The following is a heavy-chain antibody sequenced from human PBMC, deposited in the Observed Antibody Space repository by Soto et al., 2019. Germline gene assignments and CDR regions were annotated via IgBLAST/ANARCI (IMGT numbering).Heavy chain of an antibody. CDR2: IYWNDDK. V-gene: IGHV2-5*01. CDR3: PHSGATPWVEP. D-gene: IGHD2-15*01. CDR1: GFSVSTIGVG. J-gene: IGHJ5*02. Sequence: SGPTLVNPTQTLTLTCTFSGFSVSTIGVGGGWIRQPPGKALEWLALIYWNDDKRYSPSLKSRLTITKDTSKNQVVLTMTNMDPVDTATYYCPHSGATPWVEPWGQGTLDIVSS.